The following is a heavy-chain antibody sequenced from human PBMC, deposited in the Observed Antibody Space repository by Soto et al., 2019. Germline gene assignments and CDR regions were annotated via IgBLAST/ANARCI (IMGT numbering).Heavy chain of an antibody. V-gene: IGHV4-39*01. CDR3: ARLPAAGQMYYYYGMDV. CDR2: IYYSGST. CDR1: CISINSIRFY. D-gene: IGHD6-13*01. Sequence: SATLSLTRTFTCISINSIRFYWASNRDPPGKGLEWIGSIYYSGSTYYNPSLKSRVTISVDTSKNQFSLKLSSVTAADTAVYYCARLPAAGQMYYYYGMDVWGQGTTVS. J-gene: IGHJ6*02.